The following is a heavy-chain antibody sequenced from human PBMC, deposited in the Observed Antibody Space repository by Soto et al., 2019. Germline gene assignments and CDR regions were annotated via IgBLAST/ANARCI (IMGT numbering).Heavy chain of an antibody. CDR2: ISGSGGST. CDR1: GYTFSRYA. D-gene: IGHD5-18*01. CDR3: AKDTRTAMADYYYYYGMDV. Sequence: GGSLRLSCAASGYTFSRYAMSWVRQAPGKELDWVSAISGSGGSTYYADSVKGRFTISRDNSKNTLYLQMNSLRAEDTAVYYCAKDTRTAMADYYYYYGMDVWGQGTTVTVSS. J-gene: IGHJ6*02. V-gene: IGHV3-23*01.